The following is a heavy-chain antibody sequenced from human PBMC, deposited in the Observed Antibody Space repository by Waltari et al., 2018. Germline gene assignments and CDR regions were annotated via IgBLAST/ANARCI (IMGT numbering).Heavy chain of an antibody. D-gene: IGHD5-12*01. CDR1: GISFTDAW. J-gene: IGHJ4*02. CDR3: LYDPSV. CDR2: INDKADGGTI. Sequence: DVQLVESGGGLVKPGGSLRLSCSASGISFTDAWMNWVRQAPGGGLEWIGRINDKADGGTIDYAAPVKGRFTISRDDSKNMTYLQMNSLKPDDTGVYVCLYDPSVWGQGTLVTVSS. V-gene: IGHV3-15*07.